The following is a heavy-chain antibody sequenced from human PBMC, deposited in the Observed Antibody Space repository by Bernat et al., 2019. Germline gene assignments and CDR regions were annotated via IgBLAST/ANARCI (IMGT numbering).Heavy chain of an antibody. CDR2: MNPNSGNT. J-gene: IGHJ4*02. V-gene: IGHV1-8*01. CDR3: ARGRVSVRPPKYSSSWYGLVY. CDR1: GYTFTSYD. D-gene: IGHD6-13*01. Sequence: QVQLVQSGAEVKKPGASVKVSCKASGYTFTSYDINWVRQATGQGLEWMGWMNPNSGNTGYAQKFQGRVTRTRNTSISPAYMELGSLRSEDTAVYYCARGRVSVRPPKYSSSWYGLVYWGQGTLVTVSS.